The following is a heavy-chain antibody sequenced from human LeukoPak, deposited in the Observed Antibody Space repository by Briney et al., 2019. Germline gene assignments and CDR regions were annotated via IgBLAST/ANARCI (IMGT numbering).Heavy chain of an antibody. D-gene: IGHD2-21*01. CDR3: AKFVSPSNPDYFDF. Sequence: PGGSLRLSCAASGFTFSNYAMSWVRQAPGKGLEWVSGISGSGGSTYYAGFVKGRFTISRDNSRNTLYLQLNSLRVEDTAVYYCAKFVSPSNPDYFDFWGQGTLVTVSS. CDR2: ISGSGGST. CDR1: GFTFSNYA. J-gene: IGHJ4*02. V-gene: IGHV3-23*01.